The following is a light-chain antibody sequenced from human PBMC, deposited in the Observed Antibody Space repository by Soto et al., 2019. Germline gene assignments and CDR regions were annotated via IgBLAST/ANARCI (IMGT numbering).Light chain of an antibody. CDR3: QQFDNLPFT. CDR1: QDINNY. V-gene: IGKV1-33*01. CDR2: DSS. J-gene: IGKJ5*01. Sequence: DIQMTQSPSSLSASVGDRVTIICQASQDINNYLNWYQQKPGKAPKLLIYDSSNLEIGVPSRFSGSGYGTRFSFTISSLQPADIATYYCQQFDNLPFTFGQGTRLEIK.